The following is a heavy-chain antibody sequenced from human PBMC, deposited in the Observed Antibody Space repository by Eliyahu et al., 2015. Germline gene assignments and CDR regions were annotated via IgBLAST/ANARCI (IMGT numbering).Heavy chain of an antibody. CDR2: IWYDGSNK. V-gene: IGHV3-33*01. Sequence: QVQLVESGGGVVQPGRSLRLXXAAXXFTFSSXGLHWVRQAPGKGPGWVAVIWYDGSNKYYADSVKGRFTISRDNSKNTLYLQMNSLRAEDTAVYYCARDRGSYPFDYWGQGTLVTVSS. CDR3: ARDRGSYPFDY. D-gene: IGHD1-26*01. CDR1: XFTFSSXG. J-gene: IGHJ4*02.